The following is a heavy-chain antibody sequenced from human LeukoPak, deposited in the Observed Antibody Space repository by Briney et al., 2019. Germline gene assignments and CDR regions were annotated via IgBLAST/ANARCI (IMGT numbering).Heavy chain of an antibody. V-gene: IGHV1-24*01. CDR3: ATASPPEAYCGGDCAGDAFDI. CDR1: GYTLTELS. D-gene: IGHD2-21*01. J-gene: IGHJ3*02. Sequence: ASVKVSRKVSGYTLTELSMHWVRQAPGKGLEWMGGFDPEDGETIYAQKFQGRVTMTEDTSTDTAYMELSSLRSEDTAVYYCATASPPEAYCGGDCAGDAFDIWGQGTMVTVSS. CDR2: FDPEDGET.